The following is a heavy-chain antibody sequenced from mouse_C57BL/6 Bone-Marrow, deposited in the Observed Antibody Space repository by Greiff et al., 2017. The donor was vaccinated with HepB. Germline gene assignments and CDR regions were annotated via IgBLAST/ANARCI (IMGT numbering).Heavy chain of an antibody. J-gene: IGHJ4*01. D-gene: IGHD2-3*01. CDR2: IRSKSNNYAT. Sequence: EVLLVESGGGLVQPKGSLKLSCAASGFSFNTYAMNWVRQAPGQGLEWVARIRSKSNNYATYYADTVKDRLTISRDDSDSMLYLQMNNLKTEDTAMYYCVRTLYDGYPEDYWGQGTSVTVSS. CDR1: GFSFNTYA. V-gene: IGHV10-1*01. CDR3: VRTLYDGYPEDY.